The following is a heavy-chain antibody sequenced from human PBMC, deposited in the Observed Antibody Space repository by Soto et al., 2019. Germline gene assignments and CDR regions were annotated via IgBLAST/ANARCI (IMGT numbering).Heavy chain of an antibody. D-gene: IGHD5-18*01. J-gene: IGHJ4*02. V-gene: IGHV3-11*01. CDR2: ITSSGSTI. CDR3: AREKTAMVIVDY. CDR1: GFTFSDYY. Sequence: GGSLRLSCAASGFTFSDYYMSWIRQAPGKGLEWLSYITSSGSTIYYADSVKGRFTISRDNAKNSLYLQMNSLRAEDTAVYSCAREKTAMVIVDYWGPGTLVTVFS.